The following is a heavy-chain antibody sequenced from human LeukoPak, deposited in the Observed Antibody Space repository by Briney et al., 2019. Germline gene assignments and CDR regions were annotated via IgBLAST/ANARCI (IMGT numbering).Heavy chain of an antibody. Sequence: GASVKVSCKASGGTFSSYAISWVRQAPGQGLEWMGWISAYNGNTNYAQKLQGGVTMTTDTSTSTAYMELRSLRSDDTAVYYCARARGRGLTGYNWFDPWGQGTLVTVSS. J-gene: IGHJ5*02. CDR3: ARARGRGLTGYNWFDP. CDR2: ISAYNGNT. V-gene: IGHV1-18*01. D-gene: IGHD3-9*01. CDR1: GGTFSSYA.